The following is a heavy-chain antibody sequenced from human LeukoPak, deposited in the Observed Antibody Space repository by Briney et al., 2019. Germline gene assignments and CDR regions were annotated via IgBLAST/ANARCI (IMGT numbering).Heavy chain of an antibody. CDR1: GFTFSNYW. CDR3: AKEGGYPIIPYDS. CDR2: IKQDGSKE. Sequence: PGGSLRLSCAASGFTFSNYWMNWLRQAPGKGLEWVANIKQDGSKEYYLDSVKGRFTISRDNAKNSLYLQMNSLRAEDAGVYYCAKEGGYPIIPYDSWGQGTLVTVSS. V-gene: IGHV3-7*01. J-gene: IGHJ5*01. D-gene: IGHD5-12*01.